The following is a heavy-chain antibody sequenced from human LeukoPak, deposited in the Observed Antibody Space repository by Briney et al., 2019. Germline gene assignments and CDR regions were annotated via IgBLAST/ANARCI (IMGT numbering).Heavy chain of an antibody. CDR2: IKQDGSVK. CDR3: LGGTGWIFEY. V-gene: IGHV3-7*01. D-gene: IGHD6-19*01. Sequence: PGGSLRLSCAASGFTFSNFWMNWVRRAPGKGLEWVANIKQDGSVKHYVNSVKGRFTISRDNTKNSLYLQMNSLRAEDTAVYYCLGGTGWIFEYWGQGTLVIVSS. J-gene: IGHJ4*02. CDR1: GFTFSNFW.